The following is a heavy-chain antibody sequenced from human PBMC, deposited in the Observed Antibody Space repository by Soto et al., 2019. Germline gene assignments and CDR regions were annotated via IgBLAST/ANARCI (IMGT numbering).Heavy chain of an antibody. Sequence: GGSLRLSCAASGFTFRRYGMHWVRQAPGKGLEWLAVISNDGTRKYYADSVKGRFTISRDNSKNTLYLQLNSLRVEDSAMYYCAKVENSAYDSGSLDYWGQGTLVTVSS. D-gene: IGHD3-10*01. CDR1: GFTFRRYG. V-gene: IGHV3-30*18. J-gene: IGHJ4*02. CDR2: ISNDGTRK. CDR3: AKVENSAYDSGSLDY.